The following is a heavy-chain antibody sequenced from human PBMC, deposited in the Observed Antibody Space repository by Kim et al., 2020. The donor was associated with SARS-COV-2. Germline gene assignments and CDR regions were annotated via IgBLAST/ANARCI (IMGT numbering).Heavy chain of an antibody. CDR3: ARDPVPFGGVIDPYYYYGMDV. D-gene: IGHD3-16*02. Sequence: SVKVSCKASGGTFSSYAISWVRQAPGQGLEWIGGIIPIFGTANYAQKFQGRVTITADESTSTAYMELSSLRSEDTAVYYCARDPVPFGGVIDPYYYYGMDVWGQGTTVTVSS. V-gene: IGHV1-69*13. J-gene: IGHJ6*02. CDR1: GGTFSSYA. CDR2: IIPIFGTA.